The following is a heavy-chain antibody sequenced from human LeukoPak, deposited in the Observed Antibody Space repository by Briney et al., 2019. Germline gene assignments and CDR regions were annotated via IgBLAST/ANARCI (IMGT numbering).Heavy chain of an antibody. Sequence: PSETLSLTCTVSGGSISRYYWSWIRQPPGKGLEWIGYIYYSGSTNYTPSLKSRVTISVDTSKNQFSLKLSSVTAAATAVYYCARDGVLGGLFVWDYWGQGTLVTVSS. CDR3: ARDGVLGGLFVWDY. V-gene: IGHV4-59*01. D-gene: IGHD3-16*01. CDR2: IYYSGST. CDR1: GGSISRYY. J-gene: IGHJ4*02.